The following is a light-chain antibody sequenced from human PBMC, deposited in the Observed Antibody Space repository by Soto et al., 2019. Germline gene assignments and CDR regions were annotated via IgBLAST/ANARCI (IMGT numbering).Light chain of an antibody. J-gene: IGKJ5*01. CDR2: DTY. CDR3: QPYGSSPIT. V-gene: IGKV3D-20*01. CDR1: QSVSSSY. Sequence: VVLTQSPATLSLFPGERGTLSFGASQSVSSSYVAWYQHKPGLAPRLLIHDTYSRAIGITDRLSGSKSGTNFTLTIRRMEPEDVGMYYCQPYGSSPITVGQGTRLEIK.